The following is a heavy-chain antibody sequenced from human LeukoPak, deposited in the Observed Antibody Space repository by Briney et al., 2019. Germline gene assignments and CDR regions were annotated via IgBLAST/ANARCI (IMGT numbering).Heavy chain of an antibody. CDR3: ARENENAKYCSVGSCYPFDY. Sequence: ASVKVSCKASGYTFTSYYMHWVRQAPGQGLEWMGIIDPSGGGTSYTQKFQGRVTMTRDTSTSTVYMELSSLRSEDTAVYCCARENENAKYCSVGSCYPFDYWGQGTLVTVSS. D-gene: IGHD2-15*01. CDR1: GYTFTSYY. CDR2: IDPSGGGT. J-gene: IGHJ4*02. V-gene: IGHV1-46*01.